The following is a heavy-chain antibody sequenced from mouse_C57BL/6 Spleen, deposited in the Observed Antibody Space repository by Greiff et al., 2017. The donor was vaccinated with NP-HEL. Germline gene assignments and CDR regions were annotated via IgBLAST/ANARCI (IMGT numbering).Heavy chain of an antibody. CDR3: ARDHGSSGYYAMDY. J-gene: IGHJ4*01. CDR2: INYDGSST. D-gene: IGHD3-2*02. V-gene: IGHV5-16*01. CDR1: GFTFSDYY. Sequence: EVKLMESEGGLVQPGSSMKLSCTASGFTFSDYYMAWVRQVPEKGLEWVANINYDGSSTYYLDSLKSRFIISRDNAKNILYLQMSSLKSEDTATYYCARDHGSSGYYAMDYWGQGTSVTVSS.